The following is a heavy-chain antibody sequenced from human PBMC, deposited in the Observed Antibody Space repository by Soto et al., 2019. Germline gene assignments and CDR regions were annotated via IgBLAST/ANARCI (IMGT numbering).Heavy chain of an antibody. CDR3: RTFPPRVHWFGP. CDR1: GGAVSSGTYY. CDR2: IYFTGST. Sequence: SETQSVICTVSGGAVSSGTYYWSWIRQPPGKGLEWIGHIYFTGSTNYNPSLKSRVTMSLDTSRNQFSLKLSSVTAADTAVYYFRTFPPRVHWFGP. J-gene: IGHJ5*02. V-gene: IGHV4-61*01. D-gene: IGHD2-21*01.